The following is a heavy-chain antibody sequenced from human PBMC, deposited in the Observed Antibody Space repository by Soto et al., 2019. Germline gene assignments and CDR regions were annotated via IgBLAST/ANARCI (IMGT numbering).Heavy chain of an antibody. D-gene: IGHD5-18*01. CDR2: IIPILGIA. CDR1: GGSFSSYT. V-gene: IGHV1-69*08. J-gene: IGHJ1*01. Sequence: QVQLVQSGAEVKKPGSSVKVSCKASGGSFSSYTISWVRQAPGQGLEWMGRIIPILGIANYAQKFQGRVTITADKSTSTAYTELSSLRSEDTAVYYCARDLDTANPFQHWGQGTLVTVSS. CDR3: ARDLDTANPFQH.